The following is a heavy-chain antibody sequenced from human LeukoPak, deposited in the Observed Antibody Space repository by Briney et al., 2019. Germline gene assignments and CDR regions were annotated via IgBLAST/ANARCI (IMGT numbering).Heavy chain of an antibody. D-gene: IGHD3-9*01. Sequence: ASVKVSCKASGYTFTSYAMHWVRQAPGQRLEWMGWINAGNGHTKYSQKFQGRVTITRDTSASTAYMELSSLRSEDTAVYYCASPAAPYYDILTGYSWGQGPLVTVSS. CDR3: ASPAAPYYDILTGYS. CDR1: GYTFTSYA. V-gene: IGHV1-3*01. J-gene: IGHJ5*02. CDR2: INAGNGHT.